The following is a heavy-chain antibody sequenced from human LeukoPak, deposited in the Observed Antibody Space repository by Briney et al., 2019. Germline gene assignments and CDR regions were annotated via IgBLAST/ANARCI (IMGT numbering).Heavy chain of an antibody. Sequence: SVKVSCKASGGTFSSYAISWVRQATGQGLEWMGGIIPIFGTANCAQKFQGRVTITTDESTSTAYMELSSLRSEDTAVYYCARAETRYSSSWYAHYWGQGTLVTVSS. CDR2: IIPIFGTA. CDR1: GGTFSSYA. J-gene: IGHJ4*02. CDR3: ARAETRYSSSWYAHY. V-gene: IGHV1-69*05. D-gene: IGHD6-13*01.